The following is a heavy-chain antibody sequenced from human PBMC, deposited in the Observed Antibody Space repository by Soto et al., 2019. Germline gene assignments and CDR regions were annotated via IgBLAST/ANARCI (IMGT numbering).Heavy chain of an antibody. CDR1: GGSISSSSYY. D-gene: IGHD6-19*01. CDR2: IYSSGST. J-gene: IGHJ4*02. Sequence: QLQLQESGPGLVKPSETLSLTCTVSGGSISSSSYYWGWIRQPPGKGLEWIGSIYSSGSTYYNPSPKSRVTIAVDTSEIQFSRKRSSVPAADTAVYYCASPVAGTSLFAYWGQGTLVTVAA. CDR3: ASPVAGTSLFAY. V-gene: IGHV4-39*01.